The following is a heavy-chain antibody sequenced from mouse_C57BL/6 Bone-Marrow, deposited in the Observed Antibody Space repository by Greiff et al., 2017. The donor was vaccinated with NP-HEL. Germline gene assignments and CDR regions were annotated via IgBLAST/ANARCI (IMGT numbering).Heavy chain of an antibody. D-gene: IGHD1-1*01. Sequence: VQLQQSGPGLAKPSQSLSLTCSVTGYSITSDYWNWIRKFPGNKLEYMGYISYSGSTYYNPSLKSRISITRDTSKNQYYLQLNSVTTEDTATYYCARNYGSSYNWYFDVWGTGTTVTVSS. J-gene: IGHJ1*03. CDR2: ISYSGST. CDR3: ARNYGSSYNWYFDV. V-gene: IGHV3-8*01. CDR1: GYSITSDY.